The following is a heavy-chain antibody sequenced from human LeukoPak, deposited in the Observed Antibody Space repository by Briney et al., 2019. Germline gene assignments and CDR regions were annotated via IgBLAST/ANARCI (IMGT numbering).Heavy chain of an antibody. CDR3: ARGGGLDV. CDR2: INHNGNVN. Sequence: PGGSLRLSCAASGFTFNNYCMNWVRQAPGKGLEWVASINHNGNVNYYVDSVKGRFTISRDNAKNSLYLQMSNLRAEDTAVYFCARGGGLDVWGQGATVTVSS. CDR1: GFTFNNYC. V-gene: IGHV3-7*03. J-gene: IGHJ6*02. D-gene: IGHD3-16*01.